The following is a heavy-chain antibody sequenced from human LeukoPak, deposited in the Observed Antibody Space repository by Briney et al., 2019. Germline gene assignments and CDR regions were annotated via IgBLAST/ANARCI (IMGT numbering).Heavy chain of an antibody. Sequence: PGGSLRLSCVASGFTFSSDAMTWVRQTPEKGLEWVSAISGSGGSTHYADSVKGRFTISRDNSKNTLYLQMNSLRAEDTAVYYCAKDYVDRGDYWGQGTLVTVSS. D-gene: IGHD5-12*01. V-gene: IGHV3-23*01. CDR2: ISGSGGST. CDR3: AKDYVDRGDY. CDR1: GFTFSSDA. J-gene: IGHJ4*02.